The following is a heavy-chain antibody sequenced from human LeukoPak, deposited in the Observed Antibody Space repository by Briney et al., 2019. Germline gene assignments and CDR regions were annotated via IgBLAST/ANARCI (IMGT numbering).Heavy chain of an antibody. CDR2: ISYDGSNK. Sequence: PGGSLRLSCAASGFTFSSYAMHWVRQAPGKGLEWVAVISYDGSNKYYADSVKGRFTISRDNSKNTLYLQMNSLRAEDTAVYYCAKIGSSSWYGAGDYWGQGTLVTVSS. V-gene: IGHV3-30-3*02. D-gene: IGHD6-13*01. CDR3: AKIGSSSWYGAGDY. J-gene: IGHJ4*02. CDR1: GFTFSSYA.